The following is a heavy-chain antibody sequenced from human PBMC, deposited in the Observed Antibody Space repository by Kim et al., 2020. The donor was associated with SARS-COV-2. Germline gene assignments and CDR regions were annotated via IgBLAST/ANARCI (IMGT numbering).Heavy chain of an antibody. J-gene: IGHJ4*02. D-gene: IGHD3-22*01. V-gene: IGHV4-34*01. CDR1: GGSFSGYY. CDR3: ARDRPHYDSSGQKYYFDY. Sequence: SETLSLTCAVYGGSFSGYYWSWIRQPPGKGLEWIGEINHSGSTNYNPSLKSRVTISVDTSKNQFSLKLSSVTAADTAVYYCARDRPHYDSSGQKYYFDYWGQGTLVTVSS. CDR2: INHSGST.